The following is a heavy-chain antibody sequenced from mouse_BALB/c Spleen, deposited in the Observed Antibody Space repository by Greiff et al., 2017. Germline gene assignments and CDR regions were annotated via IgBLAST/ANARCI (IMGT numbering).Heavy chain of an antibody. CDR2: ISYSGST. V-gene: IGHV3-2*02. Sequence: EVKLQESGPGLVKPSQSLSLTCTVTGYSITSDYAWNWIRQFPGNKLEWMGYISYSGSTSYNPSLKSRISITRDTSKNQFFLQLNSVTTEDTATYYCARITTATPDVWGAGTTVTVSS. J-gene: IGHJ1*01. CDR3: ARITTATPDV. CDR1: GYSITSDYA. D-gene: IGHD1-2*01.